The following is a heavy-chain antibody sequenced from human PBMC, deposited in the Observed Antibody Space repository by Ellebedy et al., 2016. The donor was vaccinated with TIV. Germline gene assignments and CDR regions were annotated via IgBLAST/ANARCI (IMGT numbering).Heavy chain of an antibody. V-gene: IGHV1-2*02. Sequence: AASVKVSCKASGYTFTAYYMHWVRQAPGQGLEWMGWINPNSGGTNYAQKFQGRVTMTRDTSISTAYMELSRLRSDDTALYYCAREIIETGKALDYWGQGALVTVSS. J-gene: IGHJ4*02. D-gene: IGHD1-1*01. CDR2: INPNSGGT. CDR1: GYTFTAYY. CDR3: AREIIETGKALDY.